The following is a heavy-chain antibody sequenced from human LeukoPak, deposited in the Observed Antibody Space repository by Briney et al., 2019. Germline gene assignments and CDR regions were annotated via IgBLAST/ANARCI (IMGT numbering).Heavy chain of an antibody. Sequence: PSETLSLTCSVSGGSISSSNYYWAWIRQPPGKGLQWIGSIFYSGSTYYNPSLKSRVTISVDRSKNQFSLKLRSVTAADTAVYYCARRAGEYSHPYDYWGQGTLVTVSS. D-gene: IGHD4-17*01. CDR2: IFYSGST. CDR3: ARRAGEYSHPYDY. CDR1: GGSISSSNYY. V-gene: IGHV4-39*07. J-gene: IGHJ4*02.